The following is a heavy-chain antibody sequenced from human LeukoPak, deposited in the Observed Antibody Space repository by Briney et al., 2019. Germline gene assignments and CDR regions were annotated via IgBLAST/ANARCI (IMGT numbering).Heavy chain of an antibody. D-gene: IGHD2-21*01. J-gene: IGHJ4*02. CDR2: IYENGGTT. Sequence: GGSLRLSCVGSGFTFRGHAMSWVRQAPEKGLEFVSGIYENGGTTYYADSVKGRFSISRDNSKNTLYLQMDSLRGEDTAVYYCAKDFRIGYSAHFDYWGQGALVTVSS. V-gene: IGHV3-23*01. CDR1: GFTFRGHA. CDR3: AKDFRIGYSAHFDY.